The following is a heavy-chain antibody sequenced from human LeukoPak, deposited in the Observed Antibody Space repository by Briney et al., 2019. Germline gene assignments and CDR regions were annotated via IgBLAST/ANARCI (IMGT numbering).Heavy chain of an antibody. J-gene: IGHJ4*02. CDR3: ARRVVRGVKALDY. D-gene: IGHD3-10*01. V-gene: IGHV4-34*01. CDR1: DDSISSYY. Sequence: NASETLSLTCTVSDDSISSYYWSWIRQPPGKGLEWIGEINHSGSTNYNPSLKGRVTISVDTSKNQFSLKLSSVTAADTAVYYCARRVVRGVKALDYWGQGTLVTVSS. CDR2: INHSGST.